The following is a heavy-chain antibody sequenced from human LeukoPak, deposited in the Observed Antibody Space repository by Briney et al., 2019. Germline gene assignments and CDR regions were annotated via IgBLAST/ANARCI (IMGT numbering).Heavy chain of an antibody. CDR3: AREYYYDSSGYSVDYYYYGMDV. Sequence: ASVTVSCKASGYTFTDYFVHWVRQAPGQGLEWMGWINPNSGGTEYAQKFLGRVTMTRDTSISTAYMELSRLRSDDTAVYFCAREYYYDSSGYSVDYYYYGMDVWGQGTTVTVSS. D-gene: IGHD3-22*01. V-gene: IGHV1-2*02. J-gene: IGHJ6*02. CDR1: GYTFTDYF. CDR2: INPNSGGT.